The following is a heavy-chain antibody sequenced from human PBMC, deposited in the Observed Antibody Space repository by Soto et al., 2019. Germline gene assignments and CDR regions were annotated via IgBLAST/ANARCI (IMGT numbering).Heavy chain of an antibody. J-gene: IGHJ6*03. V-gene: IGHV3-11*01. Sequence: QVQLVESGGGLVKPGGSLRLSCAASGFTFSDYYMSWIRQAPGKGLEWVSYISSSGSTIYYANSVKGRFTISRDNAKNSLYLQMNSLRAEDTAVYYCARTMVRGVMTLQHYYYMDVCCKGTTVTVSS. CDR3: ARTMVRGVMTLQHYYYMDV. D-gene: IGHD3-10*01. CDR1: GFTFSDYY. CDR2: ISSSGSTI.